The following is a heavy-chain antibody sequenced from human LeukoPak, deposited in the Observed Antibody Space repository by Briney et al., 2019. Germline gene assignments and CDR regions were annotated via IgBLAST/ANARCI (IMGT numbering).Heavy chain of an antibody. CDR3: ASSLPLGIVVVPAADYYYYMDV. J-gene: IGHJ6*03. Sequence: SVKVSCKASGGTFSSYAISWVRQAPGQGLEWMGGIIPIFGTANYAQKFQGRVTITADESTSTAYMELSSLRSEDTAVYYCASSLPLGIVVVPAADYYYYMDVWGKGTTVTVSS. D-gene: IGHD2-2*01. V-gene: IGHV1-69*01. CDR1: GGTFSSYA. CDR2: IIPIFGTA.